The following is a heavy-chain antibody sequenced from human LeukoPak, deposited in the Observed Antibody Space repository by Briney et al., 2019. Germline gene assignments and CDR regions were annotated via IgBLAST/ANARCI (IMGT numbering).Heavy chain of an antibody. CDR1: GFTFSSYA. J-gene: IGHJ4*02. D-gene: IGHD3-3*01. Sequence: GGSLRLSCAASGFTFSSYAMHWVRQAPGKGLEWVAVISYDGSNKYYADSVKGRFTISRDNSKNTLYLQMNSLRAEDTAVYYCAKTRLRFLEWLFNWGQGTLVTVSS. CDR3: AKTRLRFLEWLFN. CDR2: ISYDGSNK. V-gene: IGHV3-30-3*02.